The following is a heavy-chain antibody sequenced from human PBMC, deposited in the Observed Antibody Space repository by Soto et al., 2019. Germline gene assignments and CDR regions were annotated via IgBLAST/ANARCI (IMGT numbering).Heavy chain of an antibody. CDR3: ARSQRSITSLEIYYYYYYGMDV. V-gene: IGHV1-69*01. CDR2: IIPISGTA. D-gene: IGHD2-2*01. CDR1: GGTFSSYA. Sequence: QVQLVQSGAEVKKPGSSVKVSCKASGGTFSSYAISWVRQAPGQGLEWMGGIIPISGTANYAQKFQGRVTITADESTSTAYMELSSLRSEDTAVYYCARSQRSITSLEIYYYYYYGMDVWGQGTTVTVSS. J-gene: IGHJ6*02.